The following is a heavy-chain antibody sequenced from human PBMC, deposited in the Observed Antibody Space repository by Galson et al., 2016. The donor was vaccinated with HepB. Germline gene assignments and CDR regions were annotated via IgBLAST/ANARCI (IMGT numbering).Heavy chain of an antibody. CDR3: ARSTIWYYFDY. Sequence: QSGAEVKKPGESLRISCKGSGYTFPTYWISWVRQMPGKGLEWMGRIDPTDSSTNYSPSFQGHVTISADKSNTTSYLQWTGLRASDTAVYFCARSTIWYYFDYWGQGTLLTVSS. D-gene: IGHD3-16*01. CDR2: IDPTDSST. CDR1: GYTFPTYW. J-gene: IGHJ4*02. V-gene: IGHV5-10-1*01.